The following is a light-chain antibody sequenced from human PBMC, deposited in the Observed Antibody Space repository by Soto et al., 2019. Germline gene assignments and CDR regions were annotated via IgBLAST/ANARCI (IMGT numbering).Light chain of an antibody. CDR3: QSYDSSLSGWV. CDR1: SSNIGAGYD. J-gene: IGLJ3*02. CDR2: GNS. V-gene: IGLV1-40*01. Sequence: QSVLTQPPSVSGAPGQRVTISCTGSSSNIGAGYDVHWYQQLPGTAPKLLIYGNSNRPSGVPDRFSGSKSGTSASLAITGLQAEDEADSYCQSYDSSLSGWVFGGGTEVTVL.